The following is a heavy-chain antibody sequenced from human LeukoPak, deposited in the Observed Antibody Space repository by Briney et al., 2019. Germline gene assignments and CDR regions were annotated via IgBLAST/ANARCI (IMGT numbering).Heavy chain of an antibody. CDR3: ARFYTTSQYGSGYMDV. D-gene: IGHD3-10*01. Sequence: SETLSLTCTVSGGSISSSSYYWGWIRQPPGKGLEWIGSMSYSGSTYYNPSLKSRVTIAVDTSKTQFSLKLNSVTAADTAVYYCARFYTTSQYGSGYMDVWGKGTTVTVSS. J-gene: IGHJ6*03. CDR1: GGSISSSSYY. CDR2: MSYSGST. V-gene: IGHV4-39*01.